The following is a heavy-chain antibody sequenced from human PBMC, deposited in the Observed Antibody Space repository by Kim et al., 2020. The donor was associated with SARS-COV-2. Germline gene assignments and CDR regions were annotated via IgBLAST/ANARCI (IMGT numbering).Heavy chain of an antibody. CDR1: GFTFSSYA. J-gene: IGHJ4*01. Sequence: GGSLRLSCAASGFTFSSYAMTWVRQGPGKGLEWVSVLYSGGDTLYADSVKGRFTISRDNSTNTLYLQMNSLRAEDTAVYYCAKDATTFDNWGQGTLVTVS. D-gene: IGHD1-1*01. CDR2: LYSGGDT. CDR3: AKDATTFDN. V-gene: IGHV3-23*03.